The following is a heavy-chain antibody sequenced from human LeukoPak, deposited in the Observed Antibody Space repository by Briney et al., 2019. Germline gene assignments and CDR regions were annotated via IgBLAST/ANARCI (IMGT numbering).Heavy chain of an antibody. V-gene: IGHV3-7*01. J-gene: IGHJ4*02. CDR3: ARDYVWGSSESDY. CDR2: IRPDGSEK. Sequence: GGSLRLSCAASGFTFSNYWMTWFRQTPGKGLEWVGNIRPDGSEKYYVDSVKGRFTISRDNAKNSLFLQMSSLRVEDTAIYYCARDYVWGSSESDYWGQGTLVTVSS. D-gene: IGHD7-27*01. CDR1: GFTFSNYW.